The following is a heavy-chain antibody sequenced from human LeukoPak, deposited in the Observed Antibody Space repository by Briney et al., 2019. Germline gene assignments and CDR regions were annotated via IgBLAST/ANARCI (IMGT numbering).Heavy chain of an antibody. D-gene: IGHD2-21*02. J-gene: IGHJ4*02. CDR3: ARSLYRMVVVTAIPGY. Sequence: ASVKVSCKASGYTFTSYYMHWVRQAPGQGLEWMGIINPSGGSTSYAQKFQGRVTMTRDTSTSTVYMELSSLRSEDTAVYYCARSLYRMVVVTAIPGYWGQGTLVSVSS. CDR1: GYTFTSYY. V-gene: IGHV1-46*01. CDR2: INPSGGST.